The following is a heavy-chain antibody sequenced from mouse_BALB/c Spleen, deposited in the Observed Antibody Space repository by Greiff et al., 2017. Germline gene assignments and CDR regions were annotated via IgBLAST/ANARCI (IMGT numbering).Heavy chain of an antibody. V-gene: IGHV5-9-4*01. CDR3: ARDRGNYFDY. CDR1: GFNFSSYA. J-gene: IGHJ2*01. Sequence: EVQVVESGGGLVKPGGSLKLSCAASGFNFSSYAMSWVRQSPEKRLEWVAEISSGGSYTYYPDTVTGRFTISRDNAKNTLYLEMSSLRSEDTAMYYCARDRGNYFDYWGQGTTLTVSS. CDR2: ISSGGSYT. D-gene: IGHD3-1*01.